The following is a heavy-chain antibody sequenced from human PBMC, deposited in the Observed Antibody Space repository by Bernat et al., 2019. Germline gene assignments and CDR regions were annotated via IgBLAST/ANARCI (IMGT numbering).Heavy chain of an antibody. CDR2: IYSGGST. CDR1: GFTVSSNY. Sequence: EVQLVESGGGLVQPGGSLRLSCAASGFTVSSNYMSWVRQAPGKGLEWVSVIYSGGSTYYADSVKGRFTISRDNSKNTLYLQMNSLRAEDTAVYYCAKGRGYYDILTGYYTPQWYFDYWGQGTLVTVSS. J-gene: IGHJ4*02. CDR3: AKGRGYYDILTGYYTPQWYFDY. V-gene: IGHV3-66*01. D-gene: IGHD3-9*01.